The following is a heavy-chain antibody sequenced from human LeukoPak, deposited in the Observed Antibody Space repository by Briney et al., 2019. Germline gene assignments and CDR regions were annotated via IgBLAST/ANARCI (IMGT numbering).Heavy chain of an antibody. CDR3: VIWGDYDVLTGYYVPDY. V-gene: IGHV3-23*01. J-gene: IGHJ4*02. Sequence: GGSLRLSCAASGFTFTNYAMTWVRQAPGKGLEWVSAITGSGTSTYYADSLKGRFTISRDNSKNTVFLQMNSLRHEDTAIYYCVIWGDYDVLTGYYVPDYWGQGTLVTVSS. D-gene: IGHD3-9*01. CDR1: GFTFTNYA. CDR2: ITGSGTST.